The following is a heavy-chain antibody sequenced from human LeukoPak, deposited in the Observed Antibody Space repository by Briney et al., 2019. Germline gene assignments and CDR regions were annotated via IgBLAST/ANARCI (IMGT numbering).Heavy chain of an antibody. D-gene: IGHD6-19*01. CDR2: IYYSGST. J-gene: IGHJ5*02. CDR1: GGSISSSSYY. V-gene: IGHV4-39*07. CDR3: ARDPGQWLVPLNWFDP. Sequence: PSETLSLTCTVSGGSISSSSYYWGWIRQPPGKGLEWIGSIYYSGSTYYNPSLKSRVTISVDTSKNQFSLKLSSVTAADTAVYYCARDPGQWLVPLNWFDPWGQGTLVTVSS.